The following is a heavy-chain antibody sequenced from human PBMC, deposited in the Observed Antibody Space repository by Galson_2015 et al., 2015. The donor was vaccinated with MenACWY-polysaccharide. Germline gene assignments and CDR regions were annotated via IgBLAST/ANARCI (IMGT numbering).Heavy chain of an antibody. CDR3: AKDTGPGEYAYSWGTFDI. V-gene: IGHV3-23*01. CDR2: VSASGGST. J-gene: IGHJ3*02. CDR1: GFTFSSYA. Sequence: SLRLACAASGFTFSSYAMSWVRQAAGTGLEWVSGVSASGGSTVYTDSAKGRFTMSRDNSKRSLYLQMNSLRAEDTAVYYCAKDTGPGEYAYSWGTFDIWGRGTMVTVSS. D-gene: IGHD3-10*01.